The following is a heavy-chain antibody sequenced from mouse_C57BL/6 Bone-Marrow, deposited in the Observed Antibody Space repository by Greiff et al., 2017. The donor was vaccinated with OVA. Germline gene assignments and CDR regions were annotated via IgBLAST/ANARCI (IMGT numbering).Heavy chain of an antibody. CDR1: GYTFTSYW. Sequence: QVQLQQPGAELVRPGSSVKLSCKASGYTFTSYWMHWVKQRPIQGLEWIGNIDPSDSETHYNQKFKDKATLTVDKSSSTAYMQLSSPTSEDSAVYYCARRDYYGSSPGGQGTTLTVSS. J-gene: IGHJ2*01. CDR3: ARRDYYGSSP. CDR2: IDPSDSET. D-gene: IGHD1-1*01. V-gene: IGHV1-52*01.